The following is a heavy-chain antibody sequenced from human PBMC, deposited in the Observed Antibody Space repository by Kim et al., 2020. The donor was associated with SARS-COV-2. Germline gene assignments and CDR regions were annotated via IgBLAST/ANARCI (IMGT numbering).Heavy chain of an antibody. Sequence: SVKVSCKASGGTFSSYAISWVRQAPGQGLECMGGIIPIFGTANYAQKFQGRVTITADESTSTAYMELSSLRSEDTAVYYCARDPVHSIAAAGYYYYYGMDVWGQGTTVTVSS. CDR1: GGTFSSYA. CDR3: ARDPVHSIAAAGYYYYYGMDV. D-gene: IGHD6-13*01. V-gene: IGHV1-69*13. CDR2: IIPIFGTA. J-gene: IGHJ6*02.